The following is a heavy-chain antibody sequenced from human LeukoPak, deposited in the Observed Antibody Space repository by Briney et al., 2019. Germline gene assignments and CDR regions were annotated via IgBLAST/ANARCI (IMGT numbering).Heavy chain of an antibody. D-gene: IGHD1-1*01. CDR2: MNQDGNEK. CDR3: AEGTTG. V-gene: IGHV3-7*01. J-gene: IGHJ1*01. CDR1: GLTLSRYW. Sequence: GGSLRLSCAASGLTLSRYWMTWVRQAPGKGLEWVANMNQDGNEKYYVDSVKGRFTISRDNAKNSLYLQMNSLRVEDTAVYYCAEGTTGWGQGTLVTVSS.